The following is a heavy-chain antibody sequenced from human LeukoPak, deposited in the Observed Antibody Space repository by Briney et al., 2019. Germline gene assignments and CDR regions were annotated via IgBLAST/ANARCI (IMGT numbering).Heavy chain of an antibody. CDR3: ARDDILTGYHDY. V-gene: IGHV3-21*01. Sequence: PGGSLRLSCAASGFTFSSYNMNWVRQAPGKGLEWVSSITSSSSYIYYADSVKGRFTISRDNAKNSLSLQMNSLRPEDTGVYYCARDDILTGYHDYWGQGTLVTVSS. D-gene: IGHD3-9*01. J-gene: IGHJ4*02. CDR1: GFTFSSYN. CDR2: ITSSSSYI.